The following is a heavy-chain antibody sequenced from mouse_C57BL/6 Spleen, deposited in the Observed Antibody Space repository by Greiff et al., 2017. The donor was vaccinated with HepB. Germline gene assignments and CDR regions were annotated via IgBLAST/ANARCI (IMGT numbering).Heavy chain of an antibody. J-gene: IGHJ2*01. D-gene: IGHD4-1*01. CDR1: GYTFTSYW. CDR2: IYPSDSET. Sequence: VQLQQPGAELVRPGSSVKLSCKASGYTFTSYWMDWVKQRPGQGLEWIGNIYPSDSETHYNQKFKDKATLTVDKSSSTAYMQLSSLTSEDSAVYYCARENWDRGFDYWGQGTTLTVSS. CDR3: ARENWDRGFDY. V-gene: IGHV1-61*01.